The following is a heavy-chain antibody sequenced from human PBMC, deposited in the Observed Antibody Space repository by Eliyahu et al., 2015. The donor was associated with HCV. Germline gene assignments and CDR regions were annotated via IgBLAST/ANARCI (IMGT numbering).Heavy chain of an antibody. Sequence: XVTLKESGPVLVKPTETLTLTCTVSGFSFSDGAXDXSWIRQPPGRAXEWLGHIFSNDEKSYSTSVKNRLTISKDTSKNQVVLSLTNMDPMDTATYYCARMGLYNWNGNDAAFDIWGQGIMVTVSS. CDR3: ARMGLYNWNGNDAAFDI. CDR2: IFSNDEK. D-gene: IGHD1-20*01. V-gene: IGHV2-26*01. J-gene: IGHJ3*02. CDR1: GFSFSDGAXD.